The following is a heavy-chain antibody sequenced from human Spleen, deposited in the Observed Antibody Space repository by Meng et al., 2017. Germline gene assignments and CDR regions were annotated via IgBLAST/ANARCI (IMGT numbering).Heavy chain of an antibody. CDR2: IYSRDSEA. CDR3: ARLENRQIDY. Sequence: KVSCKGSGFTFINHWIGWVRQMPGKGLEWMGIIYSRDSEARYSPSFQGQVTISADKSISSAYLQWDSLKASDTAMYFCARLENRQIDYWGQGTLVTVSS. V-gene: IGHV5-51*01. CDR1: GFTFINHW. D-gene: IGHD2/OR15-2a*01. J-gene: IGHJ4*02.